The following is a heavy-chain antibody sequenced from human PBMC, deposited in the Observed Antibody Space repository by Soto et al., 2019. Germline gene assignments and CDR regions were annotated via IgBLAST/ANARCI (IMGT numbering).Heavy chain of an antibody. CDR1: GVSISSSSYY. J-gene: IGHJ6*03. Sequence: PSETLSLTCTVSGVSISSSSYYWGWIRQPPGKGLEWIGTIYYSGSTYYNPSLKSRVTISVDTSKNQFSLKLSSVTAADTAVYYCARLTAGTSGYYYYYMDVWGKGTTVTVSS. CDR2: IYYSGST. V-gene: IGHV4-39*01. CDR3: ARLTAGTSGYYYYYMDV. D-gene: IGHD6-13*01.